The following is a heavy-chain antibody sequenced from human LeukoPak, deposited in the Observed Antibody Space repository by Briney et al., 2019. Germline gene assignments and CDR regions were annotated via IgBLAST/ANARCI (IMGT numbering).Heavy chain of an antibody. Sequence: GRSLRLSCAASGFTFSTYTMNWVRQAPGKGLEWVSYITSSSSIMYYADSVKGRFTISRDNAKNSLFLQMSSLRAEDTALYYCARGPYGDYVDAFDIWGQGTMVTVSS. CDR3: ARGPYGDYVDAFDI. CDR2: ITSSSSIM. D-gene: IGHD4-17*01. V-gene: IGHV3-48*01. CDR1: GFTFSTYT. J-gene: IGHJ3*02.